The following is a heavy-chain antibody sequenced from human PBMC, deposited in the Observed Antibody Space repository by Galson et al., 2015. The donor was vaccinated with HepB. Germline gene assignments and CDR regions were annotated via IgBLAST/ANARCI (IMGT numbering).Heavy chain of an antibody. J-gene: IGHJ4*02. Sequence: SVKVSCKASGYTFTTYVLHWARQAPGQRLEWMGWINPANGITIQSQKFQGRVTITRDTSASTAYMELSSLRSEDTTVYYCARGSEYSDYWGQGTLVTVSS. V-gene: IGHV1-3*01. CDR3: ARGSEYSDY. D-gene: IGHD2/OR15-2a*01. CDR2: INPANGIT. CDR1: GYTFTTYV.